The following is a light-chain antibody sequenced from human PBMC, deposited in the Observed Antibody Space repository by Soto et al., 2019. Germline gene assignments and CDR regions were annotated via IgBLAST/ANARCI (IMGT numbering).Light chain of an antibody. CDR2: DVS. Sequence: QSALTQPASVSGSPGQSITISCTGTSSDVGGYNYVSWYQQHPGKAPKLMIYDVSNRPSGVSNRFSGSKSGNTASLTISGVQAEDDADYYCSSYTGGSTSVFGTGTKLTVL. CDR3: SSYTGGSTSV. J-gene: IGLJ1*01. V-gene: IGLV2-14*01. CDR1: SSDVGGYNY.